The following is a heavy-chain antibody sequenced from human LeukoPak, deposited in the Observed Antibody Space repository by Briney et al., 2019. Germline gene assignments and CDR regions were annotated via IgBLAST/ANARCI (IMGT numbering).Heavy chain of an antibody. CDR3: AKVGLPAAIGAFDI. V-gene: IGHV3-53*01. CDR2: IYSGGST. CDR1: GFTVSSNY. J-gene: IGHJ3*02. Sequence: GGSLRLSCAASGFTVSSNYMSWVRQAPGKGLEWVSVIYSGGSTYYADSVKGRFTISRDNSKNTLYLRMNSLRAEDTAVYYCAKVGLPAAIGAFDIWGQGTMVTVSS. D-gene: IGHD2-2*01.